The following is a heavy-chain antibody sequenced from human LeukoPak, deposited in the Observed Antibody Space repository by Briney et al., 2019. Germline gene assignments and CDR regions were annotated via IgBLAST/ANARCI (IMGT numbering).Heavy chain of an antibody. V-gene: IGHV1-18*01. CDR2: ISAYNGNT. CDR3: ARDFSIGGSYDWLDP. CDR1: GYTFTSYG. Sequence: ASVKVSCKASGYTFTSYGISWVRQAPGQGLEWMGWISAYNGNTNYAQKLQGRVTMTTDTSTSTAYMELRSLRSDDTAVYYCARDFSIGGSYDWLDPWGQGTLVTVSS. J-gene: IGHJ5*02. D-gene: IGHD1-26*01.